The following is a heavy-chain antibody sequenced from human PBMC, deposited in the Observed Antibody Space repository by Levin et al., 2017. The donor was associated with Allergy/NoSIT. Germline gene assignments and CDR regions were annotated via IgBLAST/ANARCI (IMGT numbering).Heavy chain of an antibody. D-gene: IGHD4-23*01. CDR3: ATVGGNSGALAY. Sequence: GESLKISCAASGFTFSKAWMSWVRRAPGKGLEWVGRIKRKTDGGTTDYAAPGKGRFTISRDESKNTLYLQMNSLKTEDTAVYYCATVGGNSGALAYWGQGTLVTVSS. CDR1: GFTFSKAW. J-gene: IGHJ4*02. CDR2: IKRKTDGGTT. V-gene: IGHV3-15*01.